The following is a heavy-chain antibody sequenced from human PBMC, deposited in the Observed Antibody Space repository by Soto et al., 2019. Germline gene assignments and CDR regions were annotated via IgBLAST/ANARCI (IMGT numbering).Heavy chain of an antibody. D-gene: IGHD3-22*01. Sequence: EVQLVESGGGLVKPGGSLRLSCAASGFTFSSYSMNWVRQAPGKGLEWVSSISSSSSYIYYTDSVKGRFTISRDNAKNSLYLQMNSLRAEDTAVYYCARDDYYDSSGLGYWGQGTLVTVSS. CDR2: ISSSSSYI. V-gene: IGHV3-21*01. CDR3: ARDDYYDSSGLGY. J-gene: IGHJ4*02. CDR1: GFTFSSYS.